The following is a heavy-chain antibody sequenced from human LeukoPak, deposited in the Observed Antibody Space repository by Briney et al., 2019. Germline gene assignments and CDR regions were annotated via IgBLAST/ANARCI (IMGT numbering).Heavy chain of an antibody. V-gene: IGHV4-39*01. D-gene: IGHD6-19*01. CDR2: LYYSGST. Sequence: SETLSLTCTVSGGSVSSTNYYWAWIRQPPGKGLEWIGSLYYSGSTYYNPSLKSRVTISVDTSKNQFSLKLSSVTAADTAVYYCARQTSSGWSGYGYYYYYYMDVWGKGTTVTISS. CDR3: ARQTSSGWSGYGYYYYYYMDV. CDR1: GGSVSSTNYY. J-gene: IGHJ6*03.